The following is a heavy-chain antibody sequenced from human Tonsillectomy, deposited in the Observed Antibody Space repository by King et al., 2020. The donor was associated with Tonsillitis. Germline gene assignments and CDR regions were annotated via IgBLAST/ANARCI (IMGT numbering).Heavy chain of an antibody. Sequence: QLQESGPGLVKPSETLSLTCTVSGGSISSSSYYWGWIRQPPGKGLEWIGSIYYSGSTYYNPSLKSRVTISVDTSKNQFSLKLSSVTAADTAVYYCARRTDYYDFWSGYPAPFYYWGQGTLVTVSA. J-gene: IGHJ4*02. CDR2: IYYSGST. V-gene: IGHV4-39*01. CDR1: GGSISSSSYY. CDR3: ARRTDYYDFWSGYPAPFYY. D-gene: IGHD3-3*01.